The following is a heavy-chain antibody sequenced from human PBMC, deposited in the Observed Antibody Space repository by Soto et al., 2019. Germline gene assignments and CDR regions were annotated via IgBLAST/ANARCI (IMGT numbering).Heavy chain of an antibody. D-gene: IGHD3-16*01. V-gene: IGHV4-59*01. J-gene: IGHJ4*02. CDR3: ARASSIWGFDY. Sequence: PSETLSLTCTFSGCSISTYYWSWIRQPPGRGLEWIGYIFYRGSTDYNPSLQSRVTMSLDTSKNQFSLKLSSVTAADTAVYYCARASSIWGFDYWGQGTLVTVSS. CDR1: GCSISTYY. CDR2: IFYRGST.